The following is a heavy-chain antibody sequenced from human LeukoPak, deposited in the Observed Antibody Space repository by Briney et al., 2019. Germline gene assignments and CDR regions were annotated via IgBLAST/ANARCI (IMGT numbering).Heavy chain of an antibody. D-gene: IGHD2-15*01. CDR1: GGTFSSYA. J-gene: IGHJ4*02. CDR2: IIPIFGTA. V-gene: IGHV1-69*05. CDR3: AREGYCNGGSCYSGVY. Sequence: SVKVSCKASGGTFSSYAISWVRQAPGQGLEWMGRIIPIFGTANYAQKFQGRVTITTDESTSTAYMELSSLRSEDTAVYYCAREGYCNGGSCYSGVYWGQGTLVTVSS.